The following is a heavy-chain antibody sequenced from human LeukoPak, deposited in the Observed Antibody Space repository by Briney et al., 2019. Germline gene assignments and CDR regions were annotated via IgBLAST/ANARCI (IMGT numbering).Heavy chain of an antibody. V-gene: IGHV1-18*01. D-gene: IGHD3-3*01. CDR1: GYTFTSYG. CDR3: ARGGVLRFLEWLLSGFDP. J-gene: IGHJ5*02. CDR2: ISAYNGNT. Sequence: ASVKVSCKASGYTFTSYGISWVRQAPGQGLEWMGWISAYNGNTNYAQKLQGRVTMTTDTSTSTAYMELRSLRSDDTAVYYCARGGVLRFLEWLLSGFDPWGQGTLVTVSS.